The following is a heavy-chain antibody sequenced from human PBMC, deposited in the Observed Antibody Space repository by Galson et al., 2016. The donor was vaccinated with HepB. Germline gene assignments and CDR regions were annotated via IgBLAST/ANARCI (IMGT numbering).Heavy chain of an antibody. Sequence: SLRLSCAASGFRFDDYTMHWVRQAPGKGLEWVSGINRNGAGIGYADSVKGRFTISRDNAKSSLFLQMNSLRAEDTALYYCAKDRNYGDSSYGMDVWGQGTTVTVSS. J-gene: IGHJ6*02. CDR3: AKDRNYGDSSYGMDV. CDR2: INRNGAGI. CDR1: GFRFDDYT. V-gene: IGHV3-9*01. D-gene: IGHD4-17*01.